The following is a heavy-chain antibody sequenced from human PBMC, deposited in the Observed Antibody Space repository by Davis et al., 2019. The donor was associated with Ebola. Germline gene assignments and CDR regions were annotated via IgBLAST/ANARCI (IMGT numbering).Heavy chain of an antibody. Sequence: ASVTVSCMASGYTFTSYDINSVRQAPGQELEGMGWMNPNSGNTGYAQKFQGRVTMTRNTSISTAYMELSSLRSEDTAVYYCARVKGSSSWLTRVLNWFDPWGQGTLVTVSS. CDR2: MNPNSGNT. J-gene: IGHJ5*02. CDR3: ARVKGSSSWLTRVLNWFDP. CDR1: GYTFTSYD. D-gene: IGHD6-13*01. V-gene: IGHV1-8*01.